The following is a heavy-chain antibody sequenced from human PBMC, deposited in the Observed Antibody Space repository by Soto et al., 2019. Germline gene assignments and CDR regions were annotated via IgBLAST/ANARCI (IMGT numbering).Heavy chain of an antibody. CDR2: IYWDDDK. CDR3: ARNPTYYDFWSGYYFDY. D-gene: IGHD3-3*01. J-gene: IGHJ4*02. CDR1: GFSLSTSGVG. V-gene: IGHV2-5*02. Sequence: QITLKESGPTLVKPTQTLTLTCTFSGFSLSTSGVGVGWIRQPPGKALEWLALIYWDDDKRYSPSLKSRLTITKDTSKNQVVLTMTNMDPVDTATYYCARNPTYYDFWSGYYFDYWGQGTLVTVSS.